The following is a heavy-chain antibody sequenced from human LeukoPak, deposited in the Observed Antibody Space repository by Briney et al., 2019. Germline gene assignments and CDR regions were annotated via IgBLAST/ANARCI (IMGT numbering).Heavy chain of an antibody. CDR3: ARSGYSSNWSFDY. V-gene: IGHV4-39*01. Sequence: PSETLSLTCTVSGGSISSSSYYWGWIRQPPGKGLEWIGSIYYSGSTYYNPSLKSRVTISVDTSKNQFSLKLSSVTAADTAVYYCARSGYSSNWSFDYWGQGTLVTVSS. D-gene: IGHD6-13*01. CDR2: IYYSGST. CDR1: GGSISSSSYY. J-gene: IGHJ4*02.